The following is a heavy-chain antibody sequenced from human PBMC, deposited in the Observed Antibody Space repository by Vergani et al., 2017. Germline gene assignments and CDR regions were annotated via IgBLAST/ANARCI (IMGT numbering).Heavy chain of an antibody. CDR2: ISYDGSNK. CDR3: AREGRQQLL. V-gene: IGHV3-30-3*01. D-gene: IGHD6-13*01. J-gene: IGHJ4*02. CDR1: GFTFSSYA. Sequence: VQLVESGGGVVQPGRSLRLSCAASGFTFSSYAMHWVRQAPGKGLEWVAVISYDGSNKYYADSVKGRFTISRDNSKNTLYLQMNSLRAADTDVYYCAREGRQQLLWGQGTLVTVSS.